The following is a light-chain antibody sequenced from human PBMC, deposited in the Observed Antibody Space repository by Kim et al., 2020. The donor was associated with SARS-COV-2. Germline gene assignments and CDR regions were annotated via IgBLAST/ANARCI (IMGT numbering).Light chain of an antibody. Sequence: SVSPGERASLSCRASHSVSSSLAWYQQNPGQAPRLLIYDASSGATGIPARFSGSGSGTEFTLTISSLQSEDFAVYYCQQYNNWPYTFGQGTKLEI. CDR3: QQYNNWPYT. V-gene: IGKV3-15*01. J-gene: IGKJ2*01. CDR2: DAS. CDR1: HSVSSS.